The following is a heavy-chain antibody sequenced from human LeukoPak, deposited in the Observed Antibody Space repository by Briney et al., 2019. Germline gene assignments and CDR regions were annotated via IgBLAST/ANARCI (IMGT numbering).Heavy chain of an antibody. Sequence: ASVKVSCKASGYTFTGYYMHWVRQAPGQGLEWMGWINPNSGGTSYAQKFQGRVTMTRDTSISTAYMELSRLRSDDTAVYYCARGYFDWLNWFDPWGQGTLVTVSS. V-gene: IGHV1-2*02. CDR2: INPNSGGT. J-gene: IGHJ5*02. CDR1: GYTFTGYY. CDR3: ARGYFDWLNWFDP. D-gene: IGHD3-9*01.